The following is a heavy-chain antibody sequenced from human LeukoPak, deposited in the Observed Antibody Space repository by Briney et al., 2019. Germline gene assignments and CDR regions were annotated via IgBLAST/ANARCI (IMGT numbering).Heavy chain of an antibody. CDR2: MNPNSGNT. CDR3: ARGSVTPFDY. D-gene: IGHD5-18*01. V-gene: IGHV1-8*01. J-gene: IGHJ4*02. CDR1: GYTFTSYD. Sequence: ASVKVSCKASGYTFTSYDINWVRQATGQGLEWMGWMNPNSGNTGYAQKFQGRLTMTRNTSITTAYMELSSLKSEDKAVYYCARGSVTPFDYWGQGTLVTVSS.